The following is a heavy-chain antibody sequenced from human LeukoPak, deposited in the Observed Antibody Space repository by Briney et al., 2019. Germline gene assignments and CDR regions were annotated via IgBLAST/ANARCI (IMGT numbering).Heavy chain of an antibody. Sequence: SVKVSCKASGGAFSSYAISWVRQAPGQGLEWMGGIIPIFGTANYAQKFQGRVTITADKSTSTAYMELSSLRSEDTAVYYCTVVVVAATPSAFDIWGQGTMVTVSS. J-gene: IGHJ3*02. V-gene: IGHV1-69*06. CDR3: TVVVVAATPSAFDI. CDR2: IIPIFGTA. D-gene: IGHD2-15*01. CDR1: GGAFSSYA.